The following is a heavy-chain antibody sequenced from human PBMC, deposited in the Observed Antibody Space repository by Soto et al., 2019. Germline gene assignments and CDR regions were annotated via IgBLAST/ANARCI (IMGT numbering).Heavy chain of an antibody. CDR3: ARDGITGTTGYYYYGMDV. CDR1: GGSFSGYY. CDR2: INHSGST. Sequence: PSETLSLTCAVYGGSFSGYYWSWIRQPPGKGLEWIGEINHSGSTNYNPSLKSRVTISVDTSKNQLSLKLSSVTAADTAVYYCARDGITGTTGYYYYGMDVWGQGTTVTVSS. D-gene: IGHD1-7*01. V-gene: IGHV4-34*01. J-gene: IGHJ6*02.